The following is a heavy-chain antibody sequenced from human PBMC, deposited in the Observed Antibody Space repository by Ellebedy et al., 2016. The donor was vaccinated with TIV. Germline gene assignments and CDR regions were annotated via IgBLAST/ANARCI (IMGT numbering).Heavy chain of an antibody. CDR2: INQDGSEK. CDR1: GFTFSSYW. J-gene: IGHJ3*01. D-gene: IGHD4-17*01. Sequence: RGSLRLSCAAPGFTFSSYWMSWVRQAPGKGLEWVANINQDGSEKYYVDSVKGRFTISRDNAKNSLYLQMISLGADDTAVYYCATDGSYGDYRSPAHAFEFWGQGTMVTVSS. CDR3: ATDGSYGDYRSPAHAFEF. V-gene: IGHV3-7*01.